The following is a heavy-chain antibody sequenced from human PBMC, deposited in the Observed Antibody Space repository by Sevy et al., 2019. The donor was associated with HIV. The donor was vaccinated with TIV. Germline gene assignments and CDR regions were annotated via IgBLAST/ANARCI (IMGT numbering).Heavy chain of an antibody. J-gene: IGHJ4*02. D-gene: IGHD6-13*01. Sequence: GGSLRLSCAASGFTFSSYAMHWVRQVPGKGLEWVAVISYDGSNKYYADSVKGRFTISRDNSKNTLYLQMNSLRAEDTAVYYCARGVIDSSSWYEGGQGLDYWGQGTLVTVSS. CDR3: ARGVIDSSSWYEGGQGLDY. CDR1: GFTFSSYA. V-gene: IGHV3-30-3*01. CDR2: ISYDGSNK.